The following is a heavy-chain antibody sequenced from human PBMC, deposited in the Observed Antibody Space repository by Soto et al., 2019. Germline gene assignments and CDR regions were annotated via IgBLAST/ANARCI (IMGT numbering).Heavy chain of an antibody. Sequence: TLSLTCTVSGGSISSGDYYWSWIRQPPGKGLEWIGYIYHSGSTYYNPSLKSRVIISVDTSKNQFSLKLSSVTAADTAVYYCARERPDGARLDPWGQGTLVTVSS. CDR1: GGSISSGDYY. D-gene: IGHD6-6*01. J-gene: IGHJ5*02. CDR3: ARERPDGARLDP. CDR2: IYHSGST. V-gene: IGHV4-30-4*01.